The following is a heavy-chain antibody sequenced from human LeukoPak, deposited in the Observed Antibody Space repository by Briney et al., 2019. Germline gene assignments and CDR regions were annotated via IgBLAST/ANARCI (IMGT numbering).Heavy chain of an antibody. V-gene: IGHV1-8*01. CDR2: MNPNSGNT. J-gene: IGHJ6*03. CDR1: GYTFTSYD. Sequence: ASVKVSCKASGYTFTSYDINWVRQATGQGLEWMGWMNPNSGNTGYAQKFQGRVTMTRNTSISTAYMELSSLRSEDTAVYCCALIAAAGLHKDYYYYYMDVWGKGTTVTVSS. CDR3: ALIAAAGLHKDYYYYYMDV. D-gene: IGHD6-13*01.